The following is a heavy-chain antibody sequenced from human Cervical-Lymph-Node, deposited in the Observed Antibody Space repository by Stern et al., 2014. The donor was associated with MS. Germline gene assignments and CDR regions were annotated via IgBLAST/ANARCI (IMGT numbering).Heavy chain of an antibody. CDR3: TTLSGSFKLDY. Sequence: EVQLVESGGGLVKPGGSLRLSCAASGFTFNNDWMSWVRQAPGKGLEWVGRIRSKTDGGTTDYAAPLKGRFTISRDDSKNTLYLQMNSLKTEDTAVYYCTTLSGSFKLDYWGQGTLVTVSS. CDR1: GFTFNNDW. CDR2: IRSKTDGGTT. V-gene: IGHV3-15*01. J-gene: IGHJ4*02. D-gene: IGHD1-26*01.